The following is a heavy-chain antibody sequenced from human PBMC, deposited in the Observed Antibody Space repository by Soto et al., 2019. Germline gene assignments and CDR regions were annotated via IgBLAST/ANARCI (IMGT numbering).Heavy chain of an antibody. CDR1: GFTFSSYA. V-gene: IGHV3-30*04. D-gene: IGHD5-12*01. CDR2: ISYDGSNK. Sequence: GESLKISGAASGFTFSSYAMHWVRQAPGKGLEWVAVISYDGSNKYYADSVKGRFTISRDNSKNTLYLQMNSLRAEDTAVYYCASSGYDAMDYWGHGTLVTVSS. CDR3: ASSGYDAMDY. J-gene: IGHJ4*01.